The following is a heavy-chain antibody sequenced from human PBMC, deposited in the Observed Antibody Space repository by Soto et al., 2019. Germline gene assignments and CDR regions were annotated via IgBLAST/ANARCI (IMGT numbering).Heavy chain of an antibody. CDR3: ARTDIYCSGGSCYGMDV. D-gene: IGHD2-15*01. CDR1: GYNFATYW. Sequence: PGESLKISCKGSGYNFATYWIAWVRQLPGKGPEWMGIIYAGDSDTSYSPSFQGQVTISVDKSISTAYLQWNSLKASDTAMYYCARTDIYCSGGSCYGMDVWGQGTTVTVSS. J-gene: IGHJ6*02. CDR2: IYAGDSDT. V-gene: IGHV5-51*01.